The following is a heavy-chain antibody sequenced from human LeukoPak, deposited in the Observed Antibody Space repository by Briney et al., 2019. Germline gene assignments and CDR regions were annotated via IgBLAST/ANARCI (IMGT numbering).Heavy chain of an antibody. D-gene: IGHD5-18*01. CDR1: GFTFSDYY. J-gene: IGHJ4*02. Sequence: PGGSLRLSCAASGFTFSDYYMSWVRQAPGKGLEWVSYISSSGSTIYYADSVKGRFTISRDNAKNSLYLQMNSLRAKDTAVYYCARLGGHSYGYAYFDYWGQGTLVTVSS. CDR2: ISSSGSTI. V-gene: IGHV3-11*01. CDR3: ARLGGHSYGYAYFDY.